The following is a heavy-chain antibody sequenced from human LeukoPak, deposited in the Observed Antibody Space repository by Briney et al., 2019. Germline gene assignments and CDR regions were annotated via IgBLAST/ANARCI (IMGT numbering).Heavy chain of an antibody. CDR2: IQNTGGT. Sequence: PSETLSLTCTVSSASISSYYWGWIRQSPGKGLEWIGYIQNTGGTNYNPSLKSRVSISKGTSKNQFSLQVRSVTAADTAVYYCVKHGSGWSFDYWGQGTLVTVSS. V-gene: IGHV4-59*01. D-gene: IGHD6-19*01. CDR3: VKHGSGWSFDY. J-gene: IGHJ4*02. CDR1: SASISSYY.